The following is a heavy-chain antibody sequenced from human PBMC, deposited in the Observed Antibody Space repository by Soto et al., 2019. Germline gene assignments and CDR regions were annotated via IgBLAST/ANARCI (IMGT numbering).Heavy chain of an antibody. CDR2: IYPGDSDT. CDR3: ARVVGVVITHGFDYGMDV. V-gene: IGHV5-51*01. J-gene: IGHJ6*02. D-gene: IGHD3-3*01. Sequence: PGESLKISCKGSGCSFISYWIVWVRQMPGKGLEWMGIIYPGDSDTRYSPSFQGQVTISADKSISTAYLQWSSLKASDTAMYYCARVVGVVITHGFDYGMDVWGQGTTVTVS. CDR1: GCSFISYW.